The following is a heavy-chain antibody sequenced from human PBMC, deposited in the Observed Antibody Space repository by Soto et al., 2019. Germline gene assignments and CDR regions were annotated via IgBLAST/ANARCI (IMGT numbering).Heavy chain of an antibody. CDR2: IYYSGST. Sequence: SETLSLTCTVSGGSISSSSYYWGWIRQPPGKGLEWIGSIYYSGSTYYNPSLKGRVTISVDTSKNQFSLKLSSVTAADTAVYYCARIVVVPAAKNFGMDVWGQGTTVTVSS. V-gene: IGHV4-39*01. CDR3: ARIVVVPAAKNFGMDV. D-gene: IGHD2-2*01. J-gene: IGHJ6*02. CDR1: GGSISSSSYY.